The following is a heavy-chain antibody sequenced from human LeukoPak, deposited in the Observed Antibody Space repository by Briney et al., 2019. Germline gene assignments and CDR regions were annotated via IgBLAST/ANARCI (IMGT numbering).Heavy chain of an antibody. Sequence: GASVKVPCKASGGTFSSYAISWVRQAPGQGLEWMGRIIPIFGTANYAQKFQGRVTITTDESTSTAYMELSSLRSEDTAVYYCARAGSSWYRFDYWGQGTLVTVSS. D-gene: IGHD6-13*01. CDR2: IIPIFGTA. J-gene: IGHJ4*02. CDR1: GGTFSSYA. V-gene: IGHV1-69*05. CDR3: ARAGSSWYRFDY.